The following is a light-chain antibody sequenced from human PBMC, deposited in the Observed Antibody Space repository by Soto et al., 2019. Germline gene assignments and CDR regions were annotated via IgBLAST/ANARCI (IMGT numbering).Light chain of an antibody. J-gene: IGKJ2*01. CDR2: GAS. CDR1: QSVSSN. V-gene: IGKV3-15*01. Sequence: EIAMTQSPATLSVSPGEGATLSCRASQSVSSNLAWYQQKPGQAPRLLSYGASTRATGIPARFSGSGSGTDFTLTISSLQSEDFAVYYCQHGSNRPFMYTFGQGTNLEMK. CDR3: QHGSNRPFMYT.